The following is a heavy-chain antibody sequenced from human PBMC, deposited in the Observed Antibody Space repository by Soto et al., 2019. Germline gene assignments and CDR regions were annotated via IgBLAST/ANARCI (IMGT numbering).Heavy chain of an antibody. D-gene: IGHD3-22*01. Sequence: PGGSLRLSCAASGFTFSDYYMSWIRQAPGKGLEWVSYISSSSSYTNYADSVKGRFTISRDNAKNSLYLQMNSLRAEDTAVYYCARVSYDSSGFYGMDVWGQGTTVTVSS. CDR2: ISSSSSYT. CDR1: GFTFSDYY. CDR3: ARVSYDSSGFYGMDV. J-gene: IGHJ6*02. V-gene: IGHV3-11*06.